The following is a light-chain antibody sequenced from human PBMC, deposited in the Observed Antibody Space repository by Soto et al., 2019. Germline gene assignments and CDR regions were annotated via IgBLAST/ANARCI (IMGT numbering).Light chain of an antibody. J-gene: IGKJ5*01. CDR1: EGVANW. CDR3: LQANSFPPT. CDR2: AAS. V-gene: IGKV1-12*01. Sequence: DIQMTQSPSSLSASVGDRVTITCRANEGVANWLACYQQKPGKAPKLLIYAASSLQDGVPSRFSGTGSGTDFTLTIDSLQPEDFATYFCLQANSFPPTFGQGTRLEIK.